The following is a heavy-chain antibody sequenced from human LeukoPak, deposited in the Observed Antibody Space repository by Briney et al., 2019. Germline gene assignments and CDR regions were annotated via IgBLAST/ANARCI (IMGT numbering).Heavy chain of an antibody. J-gene: IGHJ5*02. D-gene: IGHD6-19*01. CDR2: INHSGST. CDR1: GVSFSDYY. CDR3: AKSHRYNSGLEWGHWFHP. V-gene: IGHV4-34*01. Sequence: SETLSLTCAVYGVSFSDYYWTWIRQPPGKGLEWIGEINHSGSTNYNPSLKSRVTISVDTSKKQFFLRLSSVTAADTAVYYCAKSHRYNSGLEWGHWFHPWGQGTLV.